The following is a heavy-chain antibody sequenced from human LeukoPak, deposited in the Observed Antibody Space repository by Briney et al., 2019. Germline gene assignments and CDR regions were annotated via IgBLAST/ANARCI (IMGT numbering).Heavy chain of an antibody. D-gene: IGHD3-22*01. CDR3: ADDPDCDRRGLPTI. CDR2: INNSGST. CDR1: GGSFSGYY. J-gene: IGHJ3*02. V-gene: IGHV4-34*01. Sequence: SETLSLTCAVYGGSFSGYYWSWIRQPPGKGLEWIGEINNSGSTNYTPSLKSRVTISVDTSKNHLSLKLSSVTAADTAVYYCADDPDCDRRGLPTIWGQGTMVTVSS.